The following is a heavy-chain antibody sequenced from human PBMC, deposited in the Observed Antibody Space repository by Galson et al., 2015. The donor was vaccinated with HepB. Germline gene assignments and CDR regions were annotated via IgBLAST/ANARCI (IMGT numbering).Heavy chain of an antibody. V-gene: IGHV3-7*01. CDR2: IKQDGSEK. Sequence: SLRLSCAASGFTFSSYWTTWVRQTPGKGLECVANIKQDGSEKSYVDSVKGRFTISRDNAKNSLYLQMSSLRVEDTALYYCARGYAPDYWGQGTLVTVSS. J-gene: IGHJ4*02. CDR1: GFTFSSYW. CDR3: ARGYAPDY. D-gene: IGHD1-1*01.